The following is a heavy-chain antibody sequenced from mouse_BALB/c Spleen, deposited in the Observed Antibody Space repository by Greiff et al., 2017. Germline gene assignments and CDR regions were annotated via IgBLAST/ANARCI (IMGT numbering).Heavy chain of an antibody. J-gene: IGHJ4*01. Sequence: EVQRVESGGGLVKPGGSLKLSCAASGFTFSSYAMSWVRQTPEKRLEWVATISSGGSYTYYPDSVKGRFTISRDNAKNTLYLQMSSLRSEDTAMYYCARAYYGNYGYAMDYWGQGTSVTVSS. CDR2: ISSGGSYT. V-gene: IGHV5-9-3*01. D-gene: IGHD2-10*01. CDR3: ARAYYGNYGYAMDY. CDR1: GFTFSSYA.